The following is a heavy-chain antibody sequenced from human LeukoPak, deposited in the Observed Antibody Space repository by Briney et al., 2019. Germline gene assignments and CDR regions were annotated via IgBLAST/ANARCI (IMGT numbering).Heavy chain of an antibody. CDR2: VSPDSGGT. CDR3: ASGLNSRSTSC. D-gene: IGHD6-13*01. CDR1: GYRFTDYY. J-gene: IGHJ4*02. V-gene: IGHV1-2*02. Sequence: ASVKVSCKASGYRFTDYYVHWVRQAPGLGLEWMGRVSPDSGGTNYAQKFQGRVTMTTDTTISTAYMELSRLRSDDTAVYYCASGLNSRSTSCWGQGTRVTVSS.